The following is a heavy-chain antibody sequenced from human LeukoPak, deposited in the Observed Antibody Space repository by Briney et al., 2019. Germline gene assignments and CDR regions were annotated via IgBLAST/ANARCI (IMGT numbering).Heavy chain of an antibody. CDR1: GGSFSGYY. J-gene: IGHJ4*02. D-gene: IGHD3-10*01. CDR2: INHSGST. V-gene: IGHV4-34*01. CDR3: ARRRLWFGELFPAPLDY. Sequence: SETLSLTCAVYGGSFSGYYWSWIRQPPGKGLEWIGEINHSGSTNYNPSLKSRVTISVDTSKNQFSLKLSSVTAAHTAVYYCARRRLWFGELFPAPLDYWGQGTLVTVSS.